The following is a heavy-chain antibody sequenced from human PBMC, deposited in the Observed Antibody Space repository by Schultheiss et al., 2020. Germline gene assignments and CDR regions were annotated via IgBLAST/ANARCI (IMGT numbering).Heavy chain of an antibody. V-gene: IGHV4-61*01. CDR1: GGSISSGSYY. CDR3: AKERPPDY. J-gene: IGHJ4*02. Sequence: SETLSLTCTVSGGSISSGSYYWSWIRQPPGKGLEWIGFMYYSGSSNYNPSLKGRVTLSVDTSKNVFSLNLNSVTAADTAVYYCAKERPPDYWGQGTLVTVSS. CDR2: MYYSGSS. D-gene: IGHD6-6*01.